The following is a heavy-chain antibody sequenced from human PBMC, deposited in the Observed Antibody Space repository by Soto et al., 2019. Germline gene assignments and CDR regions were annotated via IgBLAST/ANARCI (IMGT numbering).Heavy chain of an antibody. V-gene: IGHV4-59*08. CDR1: GGSTSNFY. Sequence: SETLSLTCTVSGGSTSNFYWSWIRQPPGKGLEWIGYIYYSGSTCYNPSLKSRVTISVDTSKNQFSLKLSSVTAADTAVYYCARAPRGYSYGPRLLDYWGQGTLVTVSS. CDR2: IYYSGST. D-gene: IGHD5-18*01. J-gene: IGHJ4*02. CDR3: ARAPRGYSYGPRLLDY.